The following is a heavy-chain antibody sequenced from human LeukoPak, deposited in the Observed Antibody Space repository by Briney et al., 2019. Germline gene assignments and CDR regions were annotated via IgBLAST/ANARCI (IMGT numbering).Heavy chain of an antibody. CDR3: ARVYDSSALDY. V-gene: IGHV3-7*03. J-gene: IGHJ4*02. CDR2: IKQDGSEK. Sequence: GGSLRLSCAASGLTISDSWIHWVRQTPGKGLEWVANIKQDGSEKYYVDSVKGRFTISRDNAMNSLYLQMNSLRAEDTAVYYCARVYDSSALDYWGQGTLVTVSS. D-gene: IGHD3-22*01. CDR1: GLTISDSW.